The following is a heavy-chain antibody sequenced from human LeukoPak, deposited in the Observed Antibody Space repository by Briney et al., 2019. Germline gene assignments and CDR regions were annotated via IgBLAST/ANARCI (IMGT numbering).Heavy chain of an antibody. Sequence: SGGSLRLSCAASGFTFSSTWMHWVRQAPGKGLVWVSRIKSDGISTIYADSVKGRFIISRDNAKNTLYLQMNSLRAEDSAVYYCVRDRYYTMDVWGRGTTVSVSS. CDR1: GFTFSSTW. V-gene: IGHV3-74*01. CDR3: VRDRYYTMDV. J-gene: IGHJ6*03. CDR2: IKSDGIST.